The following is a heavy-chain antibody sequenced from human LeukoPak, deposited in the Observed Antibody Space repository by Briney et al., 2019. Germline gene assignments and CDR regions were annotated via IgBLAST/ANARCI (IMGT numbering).Heavy chain of an antibody. CDR2: IYYNGST. CDR1: GCSISSYY. J-gene: IGHJ5*02. CDR3: ARHGGSGWYSGWFDP. D-gene: IGHD6-19*01. Sequence: SETLSLTCTVSGCSISSYYWSWIRQPPGKGLEWIGYIYYNGSTNYNPSLKSRVTISVEPSKNQFSLKLSSVTAADTAVYYCARHGGSGWYSGWFDPWGQGTLVTVSS. V-gene: IGHV4-59*08.